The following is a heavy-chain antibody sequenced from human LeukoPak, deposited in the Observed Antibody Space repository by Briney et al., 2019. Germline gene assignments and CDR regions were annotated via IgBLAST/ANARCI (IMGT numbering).Heavy chain of an antibody. D-gene: IGHD3-22*01. V-gene: IGHV3-21*06. CDR1: GFAFGSYT. CDR2: INYRSESM. CDR3: TRDPYSSGAYDRFYFDY. Sequence: GGSLRLSCAASGFAFGSYTMNWVRQAPGKGLEWVSSINYRSESMYYAASVKGRFTISRDNTKNSLYLQMNTLRAEDTAVYFCTRDPYSSGAYDRFYFDYWGRGILVSVSS. J-gene: IGHJ4*02.